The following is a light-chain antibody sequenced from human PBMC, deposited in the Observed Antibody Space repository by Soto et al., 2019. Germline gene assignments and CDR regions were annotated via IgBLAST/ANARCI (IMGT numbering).Light chain of an antibody. CDR2: AAS. Sequence: DIQMTQSPSSLSASVGDRVTITCRAGQSISTYLNWYQQKPGKAPKLLIYAASSLQSGGPSRFSGSGSGTDFALTISSLQPEDFATYFCQQTYGTSPWTCGQGTKVDIK. CDR3: QQTYGTSPWT. J-gene: IGKJ1*01. CDR1: QSISTY. V-gene: IGKV1-39*01.